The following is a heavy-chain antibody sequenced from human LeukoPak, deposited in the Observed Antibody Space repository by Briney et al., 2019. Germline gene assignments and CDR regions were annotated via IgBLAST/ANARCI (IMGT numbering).Heavy chain of an antibody. V-gene: IGHV1-18*01. D-gene: IGHD6-19*01. J-gene: IGHJ3*02. CDR3: ARSRPRIAVAGTRDAFDI. Sequence: ASVKVSCKASGYTFTSYGISWVRQAPGQGLEWMGWISAYNGNTNYAQKLQGRVTMTTDTSTSTAYMELRSPRSDDTAVYYCARSRPRIAVAGTRDAFDIWGQGTMVTVSS. CDR2: ISAYNGNT. CDR1: GYTFTSYG.